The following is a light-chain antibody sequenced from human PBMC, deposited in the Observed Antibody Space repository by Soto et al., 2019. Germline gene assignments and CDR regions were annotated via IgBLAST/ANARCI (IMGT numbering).Light chain of an antibody. Sequence: DIQMTQSPSSLSASVGDRVTVTCRTSQKINNYLNWYQQKPGKAPKLLIYGASSVQSGVPLRFSGSGSGTEFTLTISSLQPEDVAIYYCEQTYNTPFTFGQRTRLEVK. J-gene: IGKJ5*01. CDR3: EQTYNTPFT. CDR1: QKINNY. V-gene: IGKV1-39*01. CDR2: GAS.